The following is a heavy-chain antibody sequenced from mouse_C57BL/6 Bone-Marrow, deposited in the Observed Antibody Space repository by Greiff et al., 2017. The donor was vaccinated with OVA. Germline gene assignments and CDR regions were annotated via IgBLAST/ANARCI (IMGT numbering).Heavy chain of an antibody. CDR1: GFNIKDYY. CDR3: AREGFLYYFDY. V-gene: IGHV14-2*01. Sequence: VQLQQSGAELVKPGASVKLSCTASGFNIKDYYMHWVKQRTEQGLEWIGRIDPEDGENKYASKFQGKATITADTSSNTAYLQLSSLTSEDTDVYYCAREGFLYYFDYWGQGTTLTVSS. J-gene: IGHJ2*01. CDR2: IDPEDGEN.